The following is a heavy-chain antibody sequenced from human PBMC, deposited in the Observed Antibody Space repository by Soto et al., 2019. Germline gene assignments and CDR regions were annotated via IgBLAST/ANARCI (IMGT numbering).Heavy chain of an antibody. CDR1: GFTFSSYA. J-gene: IGHJ4*02. V-gene: IGHV3-23*01. D-gene: IGHD5-18*01. Sequence: GGSLRLSCAASGFTFSSYAMSWVRQAPGQGLEWVSAISGSGGSTYYADSVKGRFTISRDNSKNTLYLQMNSLRAEDTAVYYCAKGRGYSYGYSRPDYWGQGTLVTVSS. CDR2: ISGSGGST. CDR3: AKGRGYSYGYSRPDY.